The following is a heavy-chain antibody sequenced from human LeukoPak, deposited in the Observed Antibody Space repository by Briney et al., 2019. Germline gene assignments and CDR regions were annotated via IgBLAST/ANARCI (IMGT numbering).Heavy chain of an antibody. D-gene: IGHD1-26*01. CDR1: GFTFSSFN. CDR3: ARDPYSGNYGNDYYYYMDV. CDR2: ITSSGTHI. Sequence: GGSLRLSCAASGFTFSSFNMNWVRQAPGKAMEWVSSITSSGTHIFYADSVRGRFTISRDNAKDSLYLQMDSLGPDDTAVYYCARDPYSGNYGNDYYYYMDVWGKGTTVTISS. V-gene: IGHV3-21*01. J-gene: IGHJ6*03.